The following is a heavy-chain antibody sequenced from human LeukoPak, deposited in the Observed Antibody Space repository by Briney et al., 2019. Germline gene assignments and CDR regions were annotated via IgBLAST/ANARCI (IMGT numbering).Heavy chain of an antibody. Sequence: KPGRSLRLSCAASGFTFSSYGMNWVRQAPGKGLEWVSYITSSGSTTYYADSVKGRFTISRDNAKNSLYLQMNSLRAEDTAVYYCARDWDNYFDYWGQGTLVTVSS. CDR3: ARDWDNYFDY. J-gene: IGHJ4*02. CDR2: ITSSGSTT. CDR1: GFTFSSYG. D-gene: IGHD1-26*01. V-gene: IGHV3-48*04.